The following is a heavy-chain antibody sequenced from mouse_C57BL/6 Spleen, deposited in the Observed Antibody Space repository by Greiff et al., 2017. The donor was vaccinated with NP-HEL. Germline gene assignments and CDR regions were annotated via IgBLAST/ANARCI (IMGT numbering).Heavy chain of an antibody. V-gene: IGHV1-64*01. Sequence: VQLQQPGAELVKPGASVKLSCKASGYTFTSYWMHWVKQRPGQGLEWIGMIYPNSGSTNYNEKFKSKATLTVDKSSSTAYMQLSSLTSEYSAVYYCAREVHYDGYYGDYWGQGTTLTVSS. CDR3: AREVHYDGYYGDY. CDR1: GYTFTSYW. J-gene: IGHJ2*01. CDR2: IYPNSGST. D-gene: IGHD2-3*01.